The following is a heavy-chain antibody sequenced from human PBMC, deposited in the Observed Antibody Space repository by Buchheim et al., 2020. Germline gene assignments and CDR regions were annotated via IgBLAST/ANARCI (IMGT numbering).Heavy chain of an antibody. CDR2: INPGSGKT. J-gene: IGHJ4*02. CDR1: GYIFTSFT. Sequence: VELVQSGTEVKKPGTSVKLSCKGSGYIFTSFTMHWVRQAPGQGLEWMGWINPGSGKTKYSQKFHDRITITRDIAADTAYMELSGLRAEDTAVYFCARGWFGDYWSQGTL. V-gene: IGHV1-3*01. CDR3: ARGWFGDY. D-gene: IGHD3-10*01.